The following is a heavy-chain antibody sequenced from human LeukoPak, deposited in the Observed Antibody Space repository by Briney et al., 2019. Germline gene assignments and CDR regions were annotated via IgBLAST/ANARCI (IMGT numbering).Heavy chain of an antibody. D-gene: IGHD6-19*01. CDR2: IYYSGST. CDR1: GGSISSYY. Sequence: SETLSLTCTVSGGSISSYYWSWIRQPPGKGLEWIGYIYYSGSTNYNPSLKSRVTISVDTPKNQFSLKLSSVTAADTAVYYCARVHGVAGTLYYYYGMDVWGQGTTVTVSS. V-gene: IGHV4-59*01. CDR3: ARVHGVAGTLYYYYGMDV. J-gene: IGHJ6*02.